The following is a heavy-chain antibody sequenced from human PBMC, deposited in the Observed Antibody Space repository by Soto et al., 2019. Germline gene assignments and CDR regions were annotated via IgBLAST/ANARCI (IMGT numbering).Heavy chain of an antibody. V-gene: IGHV3-23*01. Sequence: GGSLRLSCAASGFTFSSQPMSWVRQPPEKGLEWVSAIDSSGGDTHYAESVKGRFTISRDNSKNTVYLQMNSLRAEDTAVYYCATRDIVVAGILNPWGQGTLVTVSS. D-gene: IGHD6-19*01. CDR2: IDSSGGDT. J-gene: IGHJ5*02. CDR3: ATRDIVVAGILNP. CDR1: GFTFSSQP.